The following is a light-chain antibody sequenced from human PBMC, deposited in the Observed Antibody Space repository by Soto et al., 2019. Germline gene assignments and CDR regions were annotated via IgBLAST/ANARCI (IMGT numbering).Light chain of an antibody. CDR1: QSVSSY. J-gene: IGKJ4*01. CDR2: DAS. V-gene: IGKV3-11*01. CDR3: QQRSNWPPLT. Sequence: EIVLTQSPATLSLSPGERATLSCRASQSVSSYLAWNEQKPGQAPRLLIYDASNRATGIPARFSGSGSGTDFTLTIISLEPEDYAVYYCQQRSNWPPLTFGAGTKVEIK.